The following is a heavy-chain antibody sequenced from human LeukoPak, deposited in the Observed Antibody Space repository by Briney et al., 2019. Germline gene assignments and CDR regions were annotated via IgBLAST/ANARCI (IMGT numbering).Heavy chain of an antibody. CDR1: GYTFTSYG. J-gene: IGHJ4*02. CDR3: CDGDYLDY. D-gene: IGHD4-17*01. Sequence: ASVKVSCKASGYTFTSYGISWVRQAPGQGLEWMGWINPNSGGTNYAQKFQGRVTMTRDTSISTAYMELSRLRSDDTAVYYCCDGDYLDYWGQGTLVTVSS. V-gene: IGHV1-2*02. CDR2: INPNSGGT.